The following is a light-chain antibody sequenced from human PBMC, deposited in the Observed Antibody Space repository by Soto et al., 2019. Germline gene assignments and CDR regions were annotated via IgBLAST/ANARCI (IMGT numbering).Light chain of an antibody. CDR1: QSLLHSNGYNY. CDR3: LQHHSFPRT. CDR2: LGS. J-gene: IGKJ1*01. V-gene: IGKV2-28*01. Sequence: DIVMTQSPLSLPVTPGEPASISCRSSQSLLHSNGYNYLDWYLQKPGQSPQLLIYLGSNRASGVPSRFSGSGSGTEFILTISSLQPEDSATYYCLQHHSFPRTFGQGTKVDI.